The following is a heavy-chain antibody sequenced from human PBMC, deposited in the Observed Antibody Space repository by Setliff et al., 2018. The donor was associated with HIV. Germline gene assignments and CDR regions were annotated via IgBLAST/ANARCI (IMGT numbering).Heavy chain of an antibody. CDR1: GSSISSSYR. Sequence: SETLSLTCAVSGSSISSSYRWGWIRQSPGKGLEWIGNIYNSGSTYYNPSLKSRVTISVDTSKNQFSLKLSSVTAADTAVYYCARHSSGWYYFDYWGQGTLVTVSS. CDR2: IYNSGST. CDR3: ARHSSGWYYFDY. V-gene: IGHV4-28*01. D-gene: IGHD6-19*01. J-gene: IGHJ4*02.